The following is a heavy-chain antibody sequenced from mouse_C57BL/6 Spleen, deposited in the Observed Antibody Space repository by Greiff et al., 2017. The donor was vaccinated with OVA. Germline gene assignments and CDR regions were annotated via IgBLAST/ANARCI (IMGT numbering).Heavy chain of an antibody. Sequence: QVQLQQSGPELVKPGASVKISCKASGYAFSSSWMNWVKQRPGKGLEWIGRIYPGDGATNYNGKFKGKATLTADKSSSTAYMQLSSLTSEDSAVYFCARRGNDYWYFDVWGTGTTVTVSS. CDR3: ARRGNDYWYFDV. J-gene: IGHJ1*03. D-gene: IGHD2-3*01. V-gene: IGHV1-82*01. CDR2: IYPGDGAT. CDR1: GYAFSSSW.